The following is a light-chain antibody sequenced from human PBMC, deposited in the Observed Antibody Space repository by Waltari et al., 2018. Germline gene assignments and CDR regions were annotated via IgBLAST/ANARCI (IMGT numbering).Light chain of an antibody. CDR3: QVWDTTSDHVV. J-gene: IGLJ2*01. CDR2: EDI. V-gene: IGLV3-21*02. CDR1: NIRSKS. Sequence: SYVLTQPPSLSVAPGQTARITCGGNNIRSKSVHWYQQKPGQAPVLVAQEDIDRPSGIPERFSGSNSGLTATLTISRVDPGDEADYYCQVWDTTSDHVVFGGGTKLTVL.